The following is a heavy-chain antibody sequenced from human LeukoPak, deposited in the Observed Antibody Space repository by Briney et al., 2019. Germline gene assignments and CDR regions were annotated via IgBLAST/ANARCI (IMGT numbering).Heavy chain of an antibody. D-gene: IGHD5-12*01. Sequence: ASVKVSCKASGYTFTSYDINWVRQATGQGLEWMGWMNPNIDETGYAQKFQGRVTMTRNTSISTAYLELSSLGSEDTAVYFCARGPAPSIVATTGFDYWGRGTLVTVSS. J-gene: IGHJ4*02. CDR1: GYTFTSYD. CDR3: ARGPAPSIVATTGFDY. V-gene: IGHV1-8*01. CDR2: MNPNIDET.